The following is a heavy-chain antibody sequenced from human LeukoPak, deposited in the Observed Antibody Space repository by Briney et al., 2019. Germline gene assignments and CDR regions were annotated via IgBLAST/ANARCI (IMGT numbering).Heavy chain of an antibody. Sequence: ASVTVSFKASGYTFTSYDINWVRQAAGQGLEWMGWMNPNSGNTGYAQRFQGRVTITRNTSISTAYMELSSLRSEDTAVYYCARGSEPMGGLRFTSWGQGTLVTVSS. V-gene: IGHV1-8*03. J-gene: IGHJ4*02. CDR2: MNPNSGNT. D-gene: IGHD5-12*01. CDR3: ARGSEPMGGLRFTS. CDR1: GYTFTSYD.